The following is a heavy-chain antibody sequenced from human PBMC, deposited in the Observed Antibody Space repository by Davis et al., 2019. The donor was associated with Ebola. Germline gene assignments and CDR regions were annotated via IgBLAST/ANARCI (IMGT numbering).Heavy chain of an antibody. CDR2: ISSSSSYI. Sequence: GGSLRLSCAASGFTFSSYSMNWVRQAPGKGLEWVSSISSSSSYIYYADSVKGRFTISRDNAKNSLYLQMNSLRAEDTAVYYCARGPWYSSSFVYYYGMDVWGQGTTVTVSS. D-gene: IGHD6-13*01. J-gene: IGHJ6*02. V-gene: IGHV3-21*04. CDR3: ARGPWYSSSFVYYYGMDV. CDR1: GFTFSSYS.